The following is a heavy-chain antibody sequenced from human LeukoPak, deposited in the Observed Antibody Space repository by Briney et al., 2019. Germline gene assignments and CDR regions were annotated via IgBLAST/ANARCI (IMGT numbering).Heavy chain of an antibody. D-gene: IGHD1-14*01. Sequence: GGSLRLSCAASGFSVSNNYVSWVRQAPGKGLEWISAVYSGGDTYYIESVKGRFTISRDNSKNTIHLQMNGLTPEDTAMYYCARDSTGASVWGKGTTVTVSS. CDR1: GFSVSNNY. J-gene: IGHJ6*04. V-gene: IGHV3-53*01. CDR2: VYSGGDT. CDR3: ARDSTGASV.